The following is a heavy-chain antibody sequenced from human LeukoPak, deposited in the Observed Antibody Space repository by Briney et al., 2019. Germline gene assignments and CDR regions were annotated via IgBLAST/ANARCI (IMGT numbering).Heavy chain of an antibody. Sequence: GESLKISCKASGYTFTGYYMHWVRQAPGQGLEWMGWINPNSGGTNYAQKFQGRVTMTRDTSISTAYMELSRLRSDDTAVYYCARVEGGWDSSGYYFEYFQHWGQGTLVTVSS. J-gene: IGHJ1*01. CDR2: INPNSGGT. CDR1: GYTFTGYY. V-gene: IGHV1-2*02. D-gene: IGHD3-22*01. CDR3: ARVEGGWDSSGYYFEYFQH.